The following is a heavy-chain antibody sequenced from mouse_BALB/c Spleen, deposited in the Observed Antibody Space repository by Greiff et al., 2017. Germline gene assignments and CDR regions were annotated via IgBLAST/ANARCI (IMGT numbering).Heavy chain of an antibody. CDR3: ARGSTMITTGYYYAMDY. V-gene: IGHV8-8*01. CDR1: GFSLSTSGMG. J-gene: IGHJ4*01. D-gene: IGHD2-4*01. CDR2: IWWDDDK. Sequence: QVTLKVSGPGILQPSQTLSLTCSFSGFSLSTSGMGVGWIRQPSGKGLEWLAHIWWDDDKRYNPALKSRLTISKDTSSNQVFLKIASVDTADTATYYWARGSTMITTGYYYAMDYWGQGTSVTVAS.